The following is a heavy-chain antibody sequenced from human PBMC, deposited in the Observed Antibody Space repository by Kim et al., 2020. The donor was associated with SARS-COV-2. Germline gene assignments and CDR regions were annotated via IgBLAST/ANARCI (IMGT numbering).Heavy chain of an antibody. V-gene: IGHV3-23*01. CDR3: AREHYYGSGSYRGTLFDP. D-gene: IGHD3-10*01. Sequence: GGSLRLSCAASGFTFSSYAMSWVRQAPGKGLEWVSAISGSGGSTYYADSVKGRFTISRDNSKNTLYLQMNSLRAEDTAVYYCAREHYYGSGSYRGTLFDPWGQGTLVTVSS. CDR1: GFTFSSYA. J-gene: IGHJ5*02. CDR2: ISGSGGST.